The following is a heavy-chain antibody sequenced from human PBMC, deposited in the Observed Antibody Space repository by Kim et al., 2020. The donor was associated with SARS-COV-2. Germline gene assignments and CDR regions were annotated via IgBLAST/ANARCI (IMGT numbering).Heavy chain of an antibody. V-gene: IGHV4-39*01. Sequence: GSTYYNPSLKSRVTISVDTSKNQFSLKLSSVTAADAAVYYCAECSSSFSYWGQGTLVTVSS. CDR2: GST. J-gene: IGHJ4*02. CDR3: AECSSSFSY. D-gene: IGHD6-6*01.